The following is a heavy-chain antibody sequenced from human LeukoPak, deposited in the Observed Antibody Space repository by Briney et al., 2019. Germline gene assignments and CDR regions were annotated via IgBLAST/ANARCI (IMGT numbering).Heavy chain of an antibody. D-gene: IGHD6-19*01. V-gene: IGHV4-34*01. CDR1: GGSFSGYY. Sequence: PSETLSLTCAVYGGSFSGYYWSWIRQPPGKGLEWIGEINHSGSTNYNPSLKSRVTISVDTSKNQFSLKLSSVTAADTAVYYCARRPKQWLARGYYFDYWGQGTLVTVSS. J-gene: IGHJ4*02. CDR3: ARRPKQWLARGYYFDY. CDR2: INHSGST.